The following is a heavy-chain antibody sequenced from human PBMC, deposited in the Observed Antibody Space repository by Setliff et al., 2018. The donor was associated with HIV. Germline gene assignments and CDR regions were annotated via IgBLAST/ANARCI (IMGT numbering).Heavy chain of an antibody. D-gene: IGHD6-19*01. CDR1: GGSISGSYY. Sequence: SETLSLTCAVSGGSISGSYYWAWIRQPPGKGLEWIGSTYFRGGTYNNPSLENRFSISIDTSENQISLKLYSVTAADTAVYYCVRQGAVTGHSFDSWGPGALVTVSS. V-gene: IGHV4-39*01. J-gene: IGHJ4*02. CDR2: TYFRGGT. CDR3: VRQGAVTGHSFDS.